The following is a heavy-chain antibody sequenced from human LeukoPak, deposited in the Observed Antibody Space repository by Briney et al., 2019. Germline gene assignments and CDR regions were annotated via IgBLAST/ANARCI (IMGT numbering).Heavy chain of an antibody. J-gene: IGHJ2*01. V-gene: IGHV4-61*05. CDR1: GGSISSSSYY. CDR2: IYYSGST. D-gene: IGHD5-24*01. Sequence: SETLSLTCTVSGGSISSSSYYWGWIRQPPGKGLEWIGYIYYSGSTNYNPSLKSRVTISVDTSKNQFSLKLSSVTAADTAVYYCARSGEMATILFWYFDLWGRGTLVTVTS. CDR3: ARSGEMATILFWYFDL.